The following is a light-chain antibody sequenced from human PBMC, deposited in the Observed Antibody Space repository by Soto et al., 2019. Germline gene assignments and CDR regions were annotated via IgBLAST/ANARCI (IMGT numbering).Light chain of an antibody. V-gene: IGKV1-9*01. CDR1: QDISNY. CDR3: QLLNNYPLT. Sequence: IQLTKSPSFLSASVGARVTITCRASQDISNYLAWYQQKPGKAPRLLIHAASTLQSGVPSRFSGSGSGTEFTLTISSLQPEDFATYYCQLLNNYPLTFGQGTRLEIK. J-gene: IGKJ5*01. CDR2: AAS.